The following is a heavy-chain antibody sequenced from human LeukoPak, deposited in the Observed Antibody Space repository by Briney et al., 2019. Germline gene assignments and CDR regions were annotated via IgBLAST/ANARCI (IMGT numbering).Heavy chain of an antibody. V-gene: IGHV4-34*01. D-gene: IGHD6-19*01. CDR2: INHSGST. CDR1: GGPFSGYY. Sequence: PSETLSLTCAVYGGPFSGYYWSWIRQPPGKGLEWIGEINHSGSTNYNPSLKSRVTISVDTSKNQFSLKLSSVTAADTAVYYCARVRRQWLAETFDYWGQGTLVTVSS. CDR3: ARVRRQWLAETFDY. J-gene: IGHJ4*02.